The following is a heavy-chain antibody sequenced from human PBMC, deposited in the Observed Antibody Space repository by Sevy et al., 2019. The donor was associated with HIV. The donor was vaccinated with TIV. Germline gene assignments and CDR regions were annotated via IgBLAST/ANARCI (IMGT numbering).Heavy chain of an antibody. J-gene: IGHJ4*02. D-gene: IGHD5-18*01. CDR3: ARDRAYSALDY. CDR2: INEDGSRL. V-gene: IGHV3-7*01. Sequence: GGSVRLSCVASGFTFSGSWMTWVRQAPGKGVERIAFINEDGSRLGYVDSVRGRFTISRENTKNSLYLQMNSLRAEDTAVYFCARDRAYSALDYWGQGTLVTVSS. CDR1: GFTFSGSW.